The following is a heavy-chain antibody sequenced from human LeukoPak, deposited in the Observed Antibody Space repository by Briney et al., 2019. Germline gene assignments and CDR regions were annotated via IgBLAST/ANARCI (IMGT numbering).Heavy chain of an antibody. CDR1: GYTFTIYD. V-gene: IGHV1-46*01. D-gene: IGHD6-13*01. Sequence: GPSGKVSCKASGYTFTIYDMHWGRQAPGQGLEWMGIINPSGGSTSYAQKFQGRVTMTRDTSTSTVYMELSSLRSEATAVYYCARVVGIAAAGDHHWFDPWGQGTLVTVSS. CDR2: INPSGGST. CDR3: ARVVGIAAAGDHHWFDP. J-gene: IGHJ5*02.